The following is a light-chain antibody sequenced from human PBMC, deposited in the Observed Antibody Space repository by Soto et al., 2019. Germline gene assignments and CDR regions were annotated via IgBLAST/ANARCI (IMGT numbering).Light chain of an antibody. CDR2: AAS. CDR3: QQSYTTLFT. Sequence: DIQMTQSPSSLSASVGDRVTITCRASQSICNYLNWYQQKPGKAPKLLIYAASSLQSGVPSRFSGSGSGTDFTLTISSLQPEDFATYSCQQSYTTLFTFGPGTNVDIK. V-gene: IGKV1-39*01. J-gene: IGKJ3*01. CDR1: QSICNY.